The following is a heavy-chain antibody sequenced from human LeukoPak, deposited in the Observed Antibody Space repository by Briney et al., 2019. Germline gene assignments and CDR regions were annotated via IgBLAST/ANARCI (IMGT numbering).Heavy chain of an antibody. J-gene: IGHJ4*02. D-gene: IGHD3-10*01. Sequence: GGSLRLSCAASGFTFDDYAMHWVRQAPGKGLEWVSGISWNSGSIGYADSVKGRFTISRDNAKNSLYLQMNSLRAEDTALYYCAKDPVYLAPMWGGYYFDYWGQGTLVTVSS. CDR1: GFTFDDYA. CDR3: AKDPVYLAPMWGGYYFDY. CDR2: ISWNSGSI. V-gene: IGHV3-9*01.